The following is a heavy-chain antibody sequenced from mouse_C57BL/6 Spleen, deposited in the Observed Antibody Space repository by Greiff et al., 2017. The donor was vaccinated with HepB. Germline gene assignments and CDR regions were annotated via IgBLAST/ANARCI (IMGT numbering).Heavy chain of an antibody. V-gene: IGHV1-82*01. J-gene: IGHJ2*01. CDR1: GYAFSSSW. CDR2: IYPGDGDT. CDR3: ARERKFITTVVADY. D-gene: IGHD1-1*01. Sequence: VQLQQSGPELVKSGASVKISCKASGYAFSSSWMNWVKQRPGKGLEWIGRIYPGDGDTNYNGKFKGKATLTADKSSSTAYMQLSSLTSEDSAVYFCARERKFITTVVADYWGQGTTLTVSS.